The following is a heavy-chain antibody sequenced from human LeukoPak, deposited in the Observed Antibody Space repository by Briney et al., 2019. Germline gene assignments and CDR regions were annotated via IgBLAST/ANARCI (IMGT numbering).Heavy chain of an antibody. D-gene: IGHD3-16*02. CDR2: ISAYNGNT. J-gene: IGHJ3*02. V-gene: IGHV1-18*01. CDR1: RYTFTSYG. Sequence: ASVKVSCKASRYTFTSYGISWVRQAPGQGLEWMGWISAYNGNTNYAQKLQGRVTMTTDTSTSTAYMELRSLRSEDTAVYYCARGRGYDYVWGSYRYTHAFDIWGQGTMVTVSS. CDR3: ARGRGYDYVWGSYRYTHAFDI.